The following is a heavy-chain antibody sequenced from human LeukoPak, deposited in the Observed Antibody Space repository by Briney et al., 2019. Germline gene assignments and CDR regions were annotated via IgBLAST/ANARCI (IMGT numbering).Heavy chain of an antibody. CDR2: ISGSGGST. CDR1: GFTFSSYA. Sequence: PGGSLRLSCAASGFTFSSYAMSWVRQAPGKGLEWVSAISGSGGSTNYADSVKGRFTISRDNSKNTLYLQMNSLRAEDTAVYYCAAYSGYGSYFDYWGQGTLVTVSS. CDR3: AAYSGYGSYFDY. V-gene: IGHV3-23*01. D-gene: IGHD5-12*01. J-gene: IGHJ4*02.